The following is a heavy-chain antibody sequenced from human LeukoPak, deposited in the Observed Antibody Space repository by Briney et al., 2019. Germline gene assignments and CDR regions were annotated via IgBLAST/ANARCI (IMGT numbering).Heavy chain of an antibody. CDR1: GGSISSHY. Sequence: SETLSLTCTVSGGSISSHYWTWIRQSPVKGLEWLGDISNSGSTSYNPSLKSRVTISIDTSKNQFSLKLSSVTAADTAVYYCGRDALVGYFSYYYMDVWGKGTTVTVSS. V-gene: IGHV4-59*11. D-gene: IGHD2-15*01. J-gene: IGHJ6*03. CDR3: GRDALVGYFSYYYMDV. CDR2: ISNSGST.